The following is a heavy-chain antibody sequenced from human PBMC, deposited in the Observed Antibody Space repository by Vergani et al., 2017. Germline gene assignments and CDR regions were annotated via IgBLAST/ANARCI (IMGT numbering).Heavy chain of an antibody. CDR1: GFTFSNSD. CDR2: VSWNGSRT. CDR3: VRNLIAAAGTYYYYMDV. J-gene: IGHJ6*03. V-gene: IGHV3-35*01. Sequence: EVQLVESGGGLVQPGGSLRLSCAASGFTFSNSDMNWVHQAPGKGLEWVSGVSWNGSRTHYADSVKGRFIISRDNSRNTLYLQTNSLRAEDTAVYYCVRNLIAAAGTYYYYMDVWGKGTTVTVSS. D-gene: IGHD6-13*01.